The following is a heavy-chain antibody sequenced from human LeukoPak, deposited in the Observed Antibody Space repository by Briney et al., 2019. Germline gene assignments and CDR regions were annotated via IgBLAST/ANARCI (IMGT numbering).Heavy chain of an antibody. Sequence: PGGSLRLSCAASGFTFSSYAMHWVRQAPGKGLEWVAVISYDGRNKYYADSVKGRFTISRDNSNSTLYLHMNSLTAEDTAVYYCARVMDYYGSGTEFDAFDVWGQGTMVTVSS. CDR2: ISYDGRNK. CDR1: GFTFSSYA. CDR3: ARVMDYYGSGTEFDAFDV. V-gene: IGHV3-30*04. D-gene: IGHD3-10*01. J-gene: IGHJ3*01.